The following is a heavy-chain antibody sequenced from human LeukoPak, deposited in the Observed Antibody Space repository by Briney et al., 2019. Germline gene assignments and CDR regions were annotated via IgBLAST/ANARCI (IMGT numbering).Heavy chain of an antibody. Sequence: GGSLRLSCAASGFTFSSYSMNWVRQAPGEGLVWVSRTNEHGTIINYADSVKGRFTISRDNAKNTLYLQMNSLRTEDSALYYCVVDLSGSADYWGQGTLVTVSS. J-gene: IGHJ4*02. CDR1: GFTFSSYS. D-gene: IGHD3-10*01. V-gene: IGHV3-74*01. CDR3: VVDLSGSADY. CDR2: TNEHGTII.